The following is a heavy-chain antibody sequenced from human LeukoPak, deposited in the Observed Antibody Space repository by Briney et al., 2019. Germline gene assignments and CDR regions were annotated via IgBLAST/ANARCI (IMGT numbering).Heavy chain of an antibody. CDR1: GGSISSYY. J-gene: IGHJ4*02. Sequence: SETLSLTCAVYGGSISSYYWSWIRQPAGKGLEWIGGIYPSGSTNYNPSLKSRVTISVDTSKNQFSLKLSSVTAADTAVYYCARVAGYSYGLYFFDYWGQGTLVTVSS. V-gene: IGHV4-59*10. CDR3: ARVAGYSYGLYFFDY. CDR2: IYPSGST. D-gene: IGHD5-18*01.